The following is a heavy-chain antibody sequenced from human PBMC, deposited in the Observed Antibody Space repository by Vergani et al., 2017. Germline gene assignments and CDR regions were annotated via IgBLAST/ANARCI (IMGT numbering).Heavy chain of an antibody. V-gene: IGHV4-59*01. CDR3: ARQYYTYVWWSYDAFDI. D-gene: IGHD3-16*01. CDR2: IYYSGST. J-gene: IGHJ3*02. Sequence: QVQLQESGPGLVKPSETLSLTCTVSGYSISSYYWSWIRQPPGKGLEWIGYIYYSGSTNNNPSLNSRVTISVDTSKNQFSLKLSSVTAADTAVYYCARQYYTYVWWSYDAFDIWGQGTMVTVSS. CDR1: GYSISSYY.